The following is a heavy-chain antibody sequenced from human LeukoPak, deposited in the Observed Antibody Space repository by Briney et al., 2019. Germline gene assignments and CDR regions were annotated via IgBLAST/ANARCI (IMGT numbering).Heavy chain of an antibody. D-gene: IGHD6-19*01. CDR3: AKDHLPGIVVADRDY. V-gene: IGHV3-23*01. CDR2: ISGSGGTT. CDR1: GFTFSSYG. J-gene: IGHJ4*02. Sequence: GGTLRLSCAASGFTFSSYGMSWVRQAPGKGLEWVSAISGSGGTTYYADSVKGRFTISRDNSKNTLYLQINSLRAEDTAVYYCAKDHLPGIVVADRDYWGQGTLVTVSS.